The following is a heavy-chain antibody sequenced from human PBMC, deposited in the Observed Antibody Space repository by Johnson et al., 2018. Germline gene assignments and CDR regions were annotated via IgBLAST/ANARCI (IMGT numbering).Heavy chain of an antibody. V-gene: IGHV3-30*18. CDR2: LSYDGSNK. D-gene: IGHD5-18*01. Sequence: QVQLVESGGGVVQPGRSLRLSCAASGFTFSSYGLHWVRQAPGKGLEWVAVLSYDGSNKYYADSVKGRFTYSRDNSKNTLYLQMNSLRAEDTAVYYCAKGQRGYSYGFYYYYYMDVWGKGTTVTVS. CDR3: AKGQRGYSYGFYYYYYMDV. CDR1: GFTFSSYG. J-gene: IGHJ6*03.